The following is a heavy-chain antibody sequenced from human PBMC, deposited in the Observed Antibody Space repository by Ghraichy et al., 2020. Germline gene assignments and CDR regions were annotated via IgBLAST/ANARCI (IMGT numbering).Heavy chain of an antibody. CDR3: ASNLGAYSSGWYVVGY. J-gene: IGHJ4*02. Sequence: ESLNISCTVSGGSISSSSYYWGWIRQPPGKGLEWIGSIYYSGRIDYNPSLKSRVTISVDTSKNQFSLKLSSVTAADTAVYYCASNLGAYSSGWYVVGYWGQGTLVSVSS. CDR1: GGSISSSSYY. CDR2: IYYSGRI. V-gene: IGHV4-39*01. D-gene: IGHD6-19*01.